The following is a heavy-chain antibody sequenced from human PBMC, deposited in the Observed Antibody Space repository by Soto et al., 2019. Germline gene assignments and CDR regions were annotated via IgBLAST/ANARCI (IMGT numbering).Heavy chain of an antibody. J-gene: IGHJ4*02. CDR1: GFTFDDYA. CDR3: AKVGYSSSWFDY. D-gene: IGHD6-13*01. Sequence: LRLSCAASGFTFDDYAVHWVRQAPGKGLEWVSGISWNSGSIGYADSVKGRFTISRDNAKNSLYLQMNSLRAEDTALYYCAKVGYSSSWFDYWGQGTLVTVSS. V-gene: IGHV3-9*01. CDR2: ISWNSGSI.